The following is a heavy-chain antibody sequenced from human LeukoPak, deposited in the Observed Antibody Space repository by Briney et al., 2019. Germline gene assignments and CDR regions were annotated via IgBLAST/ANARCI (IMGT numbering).Heavy chain of an antibody. CDR1: GGSISSYY. Sequence: KPSETLSLTCAVSGGSISSYYWSWIRQPPGKGLEWIGYIFNSGSTNYNPSLKSRVTISIDTSKSQFSLKLTSVTTADTALYYCASSRYCGGDCYSDDAFDIWGRGTMVTVSS. CDR3: ASSRYCGGDCYSDDAFDI. CDR2: IFNSGST. J-gene: IGHJ3*02. V-gene: IGHV4-59*01. D-gene: IGHD2-21*02.